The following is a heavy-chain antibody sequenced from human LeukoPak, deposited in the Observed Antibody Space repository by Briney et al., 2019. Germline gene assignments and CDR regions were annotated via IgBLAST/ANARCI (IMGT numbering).Heavy chain of an antibody. D-gene: IGHD2-15*01. CDR3: ARVARYCSGGSCLYYFDY. Sequence: ASVKVSCKASGYTFTSYAMHWVRQAPGQRLEWMEWINAGNGNTKYSQKFQGRVTITRDTSASTAYMELSSLRSEDTAVYYCARVARYCSGGSCLYYFDYWGQGTLVTVSS. CDR2: INAGNGNT. V-gene: IGHV1-3*01. J-gene: IGHJ4*02. CDR1: GYTFTSYA.